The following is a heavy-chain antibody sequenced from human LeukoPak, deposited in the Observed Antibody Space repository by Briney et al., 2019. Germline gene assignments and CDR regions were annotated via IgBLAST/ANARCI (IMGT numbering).Heavy chain of an antibody. V-gene: IGHV3-21*01. J-gene: IGHJ3*02. Sequence: PGGSLRLSCAASGFTFSSYSMNWVRQAPGKGLEWVSSISSSSSYIYYADSVKGRFTISRDNAKNSLYLQMNSLRAEDTAVYYCATPLGQKYCGGDCYSEYDAFDIWGQGTMVTVSS. CDR1: GFTFSSYS. CDR3: ATPLGQKYCGGDCYSEYDAFDI. CDR2: ISSSSSYI. D-gene: IGHD2-21*02.